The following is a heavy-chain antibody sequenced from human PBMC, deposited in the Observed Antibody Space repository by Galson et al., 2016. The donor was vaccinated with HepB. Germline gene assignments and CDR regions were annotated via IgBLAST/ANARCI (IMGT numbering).Heavy chain of an antibody. CDR2: ISYDGSDK. CDR3: ARDGMAVHLYYFDY. D-gene: IGHD5-24*01. CDR1: GFTFSSYG. Sequence: SLRLSCAASGFTFSSYGMHWVRQAPGKGLEWVTFISYDGSDKYYADSVKGRFTISRDTSKNTVYLQMNNLRAEDTALYYCARDGMAVHLYYFDYWGQGTLVTVSS. V-gene: IGHV3-33*01. J-gene: IGHJ4*02.